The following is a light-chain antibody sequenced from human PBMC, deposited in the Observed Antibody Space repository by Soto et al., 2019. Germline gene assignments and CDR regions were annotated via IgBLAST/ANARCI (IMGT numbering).Light chain of an antibody. J-gene: IGKJ3*01. CDR1: QSISSW. V-gene: IGKV1-5*03. CDR2: KES. Sequence: DIPMTQSPSTLSVSVGDRVTINCRASQSISSWLAWYQQKPGKAPKLLIYKESSLESGVPSRFSGSGSGTEFTLTISSLQPDDFATYYCQQYNSYSPSFGPGTKVDIK. CDR3: QQYNSYSPS.